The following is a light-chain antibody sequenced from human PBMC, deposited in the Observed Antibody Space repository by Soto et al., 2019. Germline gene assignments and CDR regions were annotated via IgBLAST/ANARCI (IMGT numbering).Light chain of an antibody. Sequence: DIQMTQSPSTLSASVGDRVTITCRASQSISSWLAWYQQKPGKAPKLLIYDASSLESVVPSRFSGSGSGTEFTLTISSLQPDDFATYSCQQYNSYSLTFGQGTKVDIK. V-gene: IGKV1-5*01. CDR3: QQYNSYSLT. CDR2: DAS. J-gene: IGKJ1*01. CDR1: QSISSW.